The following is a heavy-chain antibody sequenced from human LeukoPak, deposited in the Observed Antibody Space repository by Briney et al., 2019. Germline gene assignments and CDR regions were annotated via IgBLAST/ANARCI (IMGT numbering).Heavy chain of an antibody. CDR3: ARASYGGNSRPFDY. D-gene: IGHD4-23*01. V-gene: IGHV3-74*01. CDR2: INSDGSST. Sequence: GGSLRLSCAASGFTFSSYWMHWVRQAPGKGLVWVSRINSDGSSTIYADSVKGRFTISRDNAKNTLYLQMNSLRAEDTAVYYCARASYGGNSRPFDYWGQGTLVTVSS. J-gene: IGHJ4*02. CDR1: GFTFSSYW.